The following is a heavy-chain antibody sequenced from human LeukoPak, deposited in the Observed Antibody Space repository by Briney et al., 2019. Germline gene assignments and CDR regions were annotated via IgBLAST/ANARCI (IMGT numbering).Heavy chain of an antibody. D-gene: IGHD1-20*01. CDR3: ARLTSATHANFDY. CDR1: GGSIPNYY. CDR2: IFYSGST. Sequence: SETLSLTCTVSGGSIPNYYWSWIRQPPGKGLEWIGYIFYSGSTNYNPSLKSRVTVSIDASKNQFSLKLTSVTAADTAVYYCARLTSATHANFDYWGQGTLVTVSS. V-gene: IGHV4-59*08. J-gene: IGHJ4*02.